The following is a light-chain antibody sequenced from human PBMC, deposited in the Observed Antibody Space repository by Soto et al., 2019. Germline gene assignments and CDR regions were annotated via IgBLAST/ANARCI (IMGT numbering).Light chain of an antibody. V-gene: IGKV1-33*01. J-gene: IGKJ4*02. CDR3: QQYHNLPLT. CDR1: QDITNY. CDR2: AAS. Sequence: DIQMTQSPSSLSASVGDRVTITCQASQDITNYVNWYFQKPGKAPKLLISAASNSETGVPSRFSGSGSGTHFTFTISSLQPEDIATYYCQQYHNLPLTFGGGTKVEI.